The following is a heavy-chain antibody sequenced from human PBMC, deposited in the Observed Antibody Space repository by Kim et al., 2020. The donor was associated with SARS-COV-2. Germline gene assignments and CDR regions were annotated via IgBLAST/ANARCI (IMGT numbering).Heavy chain of an antibody. D-gene: IGHD6-13*01. Sequence: SQTLSLTCAISGDSVSSNSAAWNWIRQSPSRGLEWLGRTYYRSKWYNDYAVSVKSRITINPDTSKNQFSLQLNSVTPEDTAVYYCARDTGGYSSSWYHFGFDYWGQGTLVTVSS. CDR1: GDSVSSNSAA. CDR3: ARDTGGYSSSWYHFGFDY. V-gene: IGHV6-1*01. J-gene: IGHJ4*02. CDR2: TYYRSKWYN.